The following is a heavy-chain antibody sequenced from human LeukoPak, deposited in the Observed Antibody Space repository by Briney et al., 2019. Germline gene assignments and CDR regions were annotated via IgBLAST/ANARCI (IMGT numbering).Heavy chain of an antibody. D-gene: IGHD2-8*02. J-gene: IGHJ4*02. CDR3: ARGRTPNTGDY. V-gene: IGHV4-4*07. CDR1: GDSISSYY. Sequence: SETLSLTCTASGDSISSYYWSWIRQPAGKGLEWLGRIYASGSTNYNPSLKSRVTMSVDTSKNQFSLKLSSVTAADTAVYYCARGRTPNTGDYWGQGTLVTVSS. CDR2: IYASGST.